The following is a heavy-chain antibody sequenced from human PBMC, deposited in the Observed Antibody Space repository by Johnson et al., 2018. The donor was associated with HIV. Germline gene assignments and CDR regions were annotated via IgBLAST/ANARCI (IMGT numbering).Heavy chain of an antibody. CDR3: AKGLGGWGSNDAFDM. D-gene: IGHD3-16*01. CDR1: GFTFSSYG. V-gene: IGHV3-7*01. CDR2: IKQDGSEK. Sequence: VQLVESGGGVVQSGRSLRLSCAASGFTFSSYGMHWVRQAPGKGLEWVANIKQDGSEKYYVDSVKGRFTISRDNAKNSLYLQMNSLRAGDTAIYYCAKGLGGWGSNDAFDMWGQGTMVTVSS. J-gene: IGHJ3*02.